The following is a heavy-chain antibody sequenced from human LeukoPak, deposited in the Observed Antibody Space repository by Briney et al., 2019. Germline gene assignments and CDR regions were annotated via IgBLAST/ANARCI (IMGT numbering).Heavy chain of an antibody. Sequence: ASVKVSYKASGYTFTGYYMHWVRQAPGQGLEWMGWINPNSGGTNYAQKFQGRVTMTRDTSISTAYMELSRLRSDDTAVYYCARALPYYYGSGSSNYYYYYMDVWGKGTTVTISS. D-gene: IGHD3-10*01. CDR1: GYTFTGYY. V-gene: IGHV1-2*02. J-gene: IGHJ6*03. CDR2: INPNSGGT. CDR3: ARALPYYYGSGSSNYYYYYMDV.